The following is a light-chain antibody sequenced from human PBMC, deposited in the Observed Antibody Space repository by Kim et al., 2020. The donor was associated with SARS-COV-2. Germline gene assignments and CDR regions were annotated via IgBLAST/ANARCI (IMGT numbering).Light chain of an antibody. CDR3: QAWDTSTYV. V-gene: IGLV3-1*01. CDR2: QDT. Sequence: SVSPGQTASITCSGDKLGHKYVCWYQQKPGQSPVLVIYQDTKRPSEIPERFSGSNSGNTATLTIGGTQAIDEADYSCQAWDTSTYVFGTGTKVTVL. CDR1: KLGHKY. J-gene: IGLJ1*01.